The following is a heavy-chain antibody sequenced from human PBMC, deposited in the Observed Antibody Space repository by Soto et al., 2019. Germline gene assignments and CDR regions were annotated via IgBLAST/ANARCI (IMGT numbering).Heavy chain of an antibody. CDR2: IYYSGST. CDR1: GGSISRGGYY. V-gene: IGHV4-31*03. Sequence: ASETLSLTCTFSGGSISRGGYYWSWIRQHPGKGLEWIGYIYYSGSTYYNPSLKSRVTISVDTSKNQFSLKLSSVTAADTAVYYCARVDPMTTVTTPWGQGTLVTVSS. CDR3: ARVDPMTTVTTP. J-gene: IGHJ4*02. D-gene: IGHD4-17*01.